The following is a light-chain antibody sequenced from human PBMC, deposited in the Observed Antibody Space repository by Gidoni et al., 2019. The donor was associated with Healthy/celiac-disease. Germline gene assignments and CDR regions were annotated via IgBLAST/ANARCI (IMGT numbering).Light chain of an antibody. J-gene: IGLJ1*01. CDR3: AAWDDSLNGYV. Sequence: QSVLTQPPSASGTPGQRVTISCSGSSSNIGSNTVNWYQQPPGTAPKLLIYSNNQRPSGVPDRCSGSKSGTSASLAISGLQSEDEADYYCAAWDDSLNGYVFGTGTKVTVL. V-gene: IGLV1-44*01. CDR1: SSNIGSNT. CDR2: SNN.